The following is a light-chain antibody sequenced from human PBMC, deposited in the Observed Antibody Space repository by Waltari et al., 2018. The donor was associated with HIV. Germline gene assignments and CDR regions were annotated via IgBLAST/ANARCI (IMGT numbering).Light chain of an antibody. CDR2: DVS. Sequence: QSALTQPASVSGSPGQSITISCTGTSSDVGAYNYVSWYQQYPGKAPKLIIYDVSDRPSGVSNRFSGSKSANTASLTISGLQAEDEADYYCNSYTSSRTVVFGGGTKLTVL. CDR1: SSDVGAYNY. V-gene: IGLV2-14*03. CDR3: NSYTSSRTVV. J-gene: IGLJ2*01.